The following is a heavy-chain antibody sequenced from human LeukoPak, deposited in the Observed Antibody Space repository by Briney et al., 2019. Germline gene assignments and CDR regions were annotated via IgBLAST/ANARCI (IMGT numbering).Heavy chain of an antibody. CDR1: GYTFTSYD. J-gene: IGHJ3*02. CDR2: MNPNRGNT. V-gene: IGHV1-8*02. D-gene: IGHD1-26*01. Sequence: ASVKVSCTASGYTFTSYDINWVRQAPGQGLEWMGWMNPNRGNTGYAQKFQGRVTITRNTSISTAYMELSSLRSEDTAVYYCARTYGESSDDALDIWGQGTMVTVSS. CDR3: ARTYGESSDDALDI.